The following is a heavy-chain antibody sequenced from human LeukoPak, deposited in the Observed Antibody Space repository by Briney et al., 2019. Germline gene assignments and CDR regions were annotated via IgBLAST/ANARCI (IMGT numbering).Heavy chain of an antibody. CDR1: GFTVSSNY. V-gene: IGHV3-66*04. D-gene: IGHD3-22*01. J-gene: IGHJ3*02. Sequence: SGGSLRLSCAASGFTVSSNYMSWVRQAPGKGLEWVSVIYSGGSTYYADSVKGRFTISRDNSKNTLYLQMNSLRAEDTAVCYCASHSSGYYWGAFDIWGQGTMVTVSS. CDR3: ASHSSGYYWGAFDI. CDR2: IYSGGST.